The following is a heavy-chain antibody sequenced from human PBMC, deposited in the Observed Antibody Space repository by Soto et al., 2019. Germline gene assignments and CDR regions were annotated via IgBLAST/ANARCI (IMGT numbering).Heavy chain of an antibody. V-gene: IGHV3-48*02. Sequence: PGGSLRLSCAASGFTFSNYGMNWVRQAPGKGLAWVSYISSNSATRQYADSVKGRFTISRDKAMNSLYLQMNSLRDEDTAVYYCARGGADSPDYWGQGNLVTVSS. CDR2: ISSNSATR. CDR3: ARGGADSPDY. D-gene: IGHD3-22*01. CDR1: GFTFSNYG. J-gene: IGHJ4*02.